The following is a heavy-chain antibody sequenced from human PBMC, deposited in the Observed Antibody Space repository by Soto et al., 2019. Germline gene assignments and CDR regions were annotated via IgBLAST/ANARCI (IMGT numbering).Heavy chain of an antibody. Sequence: SETLSLTCGVSGGSLSGATYSWNWIRQPPGKGLEWIGYIFPSGTTYYNPSLKSRVTISIDVSKKQFSLSRRSLTAADTAVYYCARSREFDYWSQGTLVTVSS. CDR2: IFPSGTT. V-gene: IGHV4-30-2*01. J-gene: IGHJ4*02. CDR3: ARSREFDY. CDR1: GGSLSGATYS.